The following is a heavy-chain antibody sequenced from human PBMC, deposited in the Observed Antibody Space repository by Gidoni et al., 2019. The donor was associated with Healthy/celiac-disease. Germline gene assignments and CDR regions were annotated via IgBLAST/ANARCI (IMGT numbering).Heavy chain of an antibody. CDR2: ISSSSSYI. J-gene: IGHJ4*02. CDR1: GFTFSSHS. D-gene: IGHD3-10*01. CDR3: ARVPPRGYGSGSPHHLDY. V-gene: IGHV3-21*01. Sequence: EVQLVESGGGLVKPGGSLRLSCAASGFTFSSHSMNWVRQAQGKGLEWVSSISSSSSYIYYADSVKGRFTISRDNAKNSLYLQMNSLRAEDTAVYYCARVPPRGYGSGSPHHLDYWGQGTLVTVSS.